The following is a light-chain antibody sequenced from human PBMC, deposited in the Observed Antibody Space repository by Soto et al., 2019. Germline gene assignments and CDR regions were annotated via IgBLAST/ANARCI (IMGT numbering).Light chain of an antibody. J-gene: IGKJ4*01. V-gene: IGKV4-1*01. CDR3: QQYFATPLT. CDR2: WAS. Sequence: DIVMTQSPDSLTVSLGERATINCRSSQSVLYSSNNKNYLAWYQQKPRQPPKLLIYWASTRESGVPDRFSGSGSETDFTLTISSLQAEDVAVYYCQQYFATPLTFGGGTKVDIK. CDR1: QSVLYSSNNKNY.